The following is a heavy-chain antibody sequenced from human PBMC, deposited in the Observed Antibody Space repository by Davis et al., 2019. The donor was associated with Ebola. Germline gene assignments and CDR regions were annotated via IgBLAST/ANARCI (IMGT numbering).Heavy chain of an antibody. CDR1: GFTFSSYA. D-gene: IGHD3-10*01. J-gene: IGHJ4*02. CDR2: ISYDGSNK. CDR3: ARSGAPLNFDY. V-gene: IGHV3-30*04. Sequence: LKISCAASGFTFSSYAMHWVRQAPGKGLEWVAVISYDGSNKYYADSVKGRFTISRDNSKNTLYLQMNSLRAEDTAVYYCARSGAPLNFDYWGQGTLVTVSS.